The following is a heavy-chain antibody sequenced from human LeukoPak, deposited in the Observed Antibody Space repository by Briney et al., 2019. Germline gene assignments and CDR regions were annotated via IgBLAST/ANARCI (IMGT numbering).Heavy chain of an antibody. Sequence: GGSLRLSCAASGFSVSSNYMTWVRQAPGKGLEWVSVIYSGGSTNYADSVKGRFTISRDNAKNSLYLQMNSLRAEDTAVYYCAELGITMIGGVWGKGTTVTISS. J-gene: IGHJ6*04. D-gene: IGHD3-10*02. CDR2: IYSGGST. CDR3: AELGITMIGGV. CDR1: GFSVSSNY. V-gene: IGHV3-66*01.